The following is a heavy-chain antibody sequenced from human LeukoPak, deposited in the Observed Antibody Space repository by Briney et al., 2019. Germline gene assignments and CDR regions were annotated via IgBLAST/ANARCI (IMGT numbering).Heavy chain of an antibody. CDR3: ARHPYGSGSGLKLDP. V-gene: IGHV4-59*08. J-gene: IGHJ5*02. Sequence: SETLSLTCTVSGGSISSYYWSWIRQPPGKGLEWIGYIYYSGSTNYNPSLKSRVTISVDTSKNQFSLKLSSVTAADTAVYYCARHPYGSGSGLKLDPWGQGTLVTVSS. CDR2: IYYSGST. CDR1: GGSISSYY. D-gene: IGHD3-10*01.